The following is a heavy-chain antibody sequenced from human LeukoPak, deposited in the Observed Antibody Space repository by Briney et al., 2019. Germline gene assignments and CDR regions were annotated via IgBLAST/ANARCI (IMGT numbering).Heavy chain of an antibody. CDR2: IYHSGST. CDR1: GYSISSDYY. J-gene: IGHJ4*02. CDR3: ARRSSSWYFDY. Sequence: SETLSLTCTVSGYSISSDYYWAWIRQPPGKGLEWIGSIYHSGSTYYNPSLKSRVTISVDTSKNQFSLKLSSVTAADTAVYYCARRSSSWYFDYWGQGTLVTVSS. V-gene: IGHV4-38-2*02. D-gene: IGHD6-13*01.